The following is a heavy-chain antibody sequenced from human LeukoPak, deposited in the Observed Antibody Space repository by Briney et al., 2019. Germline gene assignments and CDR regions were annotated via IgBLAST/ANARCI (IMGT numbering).Heavy chain of an antibody. Sequence: GGSLRLSCAASGFTFSSYAMHWVRQAPGKGLEYVSAISSNGGSTYYANSVKGRFTISRDNSKNTLYLQMGSLRAEDMAVYYCARGLIGGVDYWGQGTLVTVSS. V-gene: IGHV3-64*01. J-gene: IGHJ4*02. D-gene: IGHD2/OR15-2a*01. CDR1: GFTFSSYA. CDR3: ARGLIGGVDY. CDR2: ISSNGGST.